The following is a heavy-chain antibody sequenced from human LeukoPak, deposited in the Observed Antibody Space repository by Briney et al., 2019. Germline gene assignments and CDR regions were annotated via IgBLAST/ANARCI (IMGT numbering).Heavy chain of an antibody. J-gene: IGHJ4*02. Sequence: GGSLRLSCAASGFTFSNYAMSWVRQAPGKGLEWVSAISGSGDNAYYADSVKGRFTVSRDNSKNTLYVQMKSLRAEDTAVYYCAKDFVVVPGNVNYFDYWGQGTLVTVSS. CDR3: AKDFVVVPGNVNYFDY. D-gene: IGHD2-21*02. CDR2: ISGSGDNA. CDR1: GFTFSNYA. V-gene: IGHV3-23*01.